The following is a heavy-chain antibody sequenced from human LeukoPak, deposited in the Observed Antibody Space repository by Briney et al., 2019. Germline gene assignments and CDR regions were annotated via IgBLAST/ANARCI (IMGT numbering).Heavy chain of an antibody. J-gene: IGHJ6*03. D-gene: IGHD5-12*01. Sequence: ASVKVSCKASGYTFTGYYMHWVRQAPGQGLEWMGIINPSGGSTSYAQKFQGRVTMTRDMSTSTVYMQLSSLRSEDTAVYYCARGGADIVATISFGYYYYYYMDVWGKGTTVTVSS. CDR2: INPSGGST. V-gene: IGHV1-46*01. CDR3: ARGGADIVATISFGYYYYYYMDV. CDR1: GYTFTGYY.